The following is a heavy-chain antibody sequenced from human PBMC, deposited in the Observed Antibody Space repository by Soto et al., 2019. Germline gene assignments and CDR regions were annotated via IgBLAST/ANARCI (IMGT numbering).Heavy chain of an antibody. D-gene: IGHD2-15*01. J-gene: IGHJ4*02. CDR2: ISSSGITI. CDR1: GFTFSTYT. V-gene: IGHV3-48*04. CDR3: ARTSGIVMANNYCDF. Sequence: EVQLEESGGGLVQSGGSLRLSWEAFGFTFSTYTMNWVRQAPGKGLEWVSYISSSGITISYAAPVKGRFSISRGNAKNSLYLQMNSLRGEDTAVYYSARTSGIVMANNYCDFWGQVTLVTVSS.